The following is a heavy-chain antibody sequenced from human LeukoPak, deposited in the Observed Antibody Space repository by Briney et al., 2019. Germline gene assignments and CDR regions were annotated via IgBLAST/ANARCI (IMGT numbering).Heavy chain of an antibody. D-gene: IGHD1-26*01. CDR2: IYYSGST. CDR3: ARGIGSYLYYYYYYMDV. J-gene: IGHJ6*03. CDR1: GGSISSYY. V-gene: IGHV4-59*01. Sequence: KPSETLSLTCTVSGGSISSYYWSWIRQPPGKGLEWIGYIYYSGSTNYNPSLKSRVTISVDTSKNQFSLKLSSVTAADTAVYCCARGIGSYLYYYYYYMDVWGKGTTVTVSS.